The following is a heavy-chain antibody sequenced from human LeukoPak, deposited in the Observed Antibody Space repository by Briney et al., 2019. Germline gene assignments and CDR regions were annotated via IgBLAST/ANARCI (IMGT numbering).Heavy chain of an antibody. D-gene: IGHD3-16*02. CDR1: GFSFANNA. CDR2: IIADGGST. Sequence: GESMRLAXAVAGFSFANNAMGCGRQPAGEWLEWVCLIIADGGSTKYTNPVKGRFTISRDNSKNSLYLQMNSLRTEDTALYYCAKLRGLYDYVWGSYRHYTGDSDYWGQGTLVTVSS. J-gene: IGHJ4*02. V-gene: IGHV3-43*02. CDR3: AKLRGLYDYVWGSYRHYTGDSDY.